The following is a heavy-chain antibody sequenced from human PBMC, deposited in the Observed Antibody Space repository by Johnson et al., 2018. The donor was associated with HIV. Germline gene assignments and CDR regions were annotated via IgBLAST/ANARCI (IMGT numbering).Heavy chain of an antibody. J-gene: IGHJ3*02. Sequence: VQLVESGGGVVQPGRSLRLSCAASGFTFDDYAMHWVRQAPGKGLVWVSRINSDGSSTSYADSVKGRFTISRDNAKNTLYLQMNSLRAEDTAVYYCAKGPNGQLDDAFHIWGQGTMVTVSS. CDR2: INSDGSST. V-gene: IGHV3-74*02. D-gene: IGHD6-6*01. CDR3: AKGPNGQLDDAFHI. CDR1: GFTFDDYA.